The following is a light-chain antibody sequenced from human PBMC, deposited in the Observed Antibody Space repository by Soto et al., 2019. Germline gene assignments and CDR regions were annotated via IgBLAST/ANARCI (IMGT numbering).Light chain of an antibody. J-gene: IGLJ3*02. CDR2: GNS. CDR1: SSNIGAGYD. Sequence: QPVLTQPPSVSGAPGQRVTISCTGGSSNIGAGYDVHWYRQFPGTAPKLLVYGNSNRPSGISDRFSASKSGSSASLAITGLQAEHEADYYCQSYDTSLRAWVFGGGTQLTV. CDR3: QSYDTSLRAWV. V-gene: IGLV1-40*01.